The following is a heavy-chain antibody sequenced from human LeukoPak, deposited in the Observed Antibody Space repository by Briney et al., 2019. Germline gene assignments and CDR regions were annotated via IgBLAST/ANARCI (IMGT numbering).Heavy chain of an antibody. J-gene: IGHJ3*02. V-gene: IGHV3-30-3*01. CDR2: ISYDGSNK. CDR1: GFTFSSYA. Sequence: PGGSLRLSCAASGFTFSSYAMHWVRQAPGKGLEWVAVISYDGSNKYYADSVKGRFTISRDNSKNTLYLQMNSLRAEDTAVYYCARATMRDDAFDIWGQGTMVTVSS. CDR3: ARATMRDDAFDI.